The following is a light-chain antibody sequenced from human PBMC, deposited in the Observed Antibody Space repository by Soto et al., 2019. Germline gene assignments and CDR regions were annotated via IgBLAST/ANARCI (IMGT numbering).Light chain of an antibody. V-gene: IGLV2-14*01. Sequence: QSALTQPASVSGCPGQSITISCTGTSSDVGNYDYVSWYQQHPGKAPKLMIYDVSDRPSGVSDRFSGSKSGNTASLTISGLQAEDEADYYCSSFVSSSALVVFGGGTKLTVL. CDR1: SSDVGNYDY. J-gene: IGLJ2*01. CDR2: DVS. CDR3: SSFVSSSALVV.